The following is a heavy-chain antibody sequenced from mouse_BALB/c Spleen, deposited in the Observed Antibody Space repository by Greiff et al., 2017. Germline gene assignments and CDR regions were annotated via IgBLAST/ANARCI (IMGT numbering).Heavy chain of an antibody. Sequence: EVMLVESGGGLVQPGGSRKLSCAASGFTFSSYAMSWVRQTPEKRLEWVASISSGGSTYYPDSVKGRFTISRDNARNILYLQMSSLRSEDTAMYYCARDWDAWFAYWGQGTLVTVSA. CDR2: ISSGGST. V-gene: IGHV5-6-5*01. J-gene: IGHJ3*01. D-gene: IGHD4-1*01. CDR3: ARDWDAWFAY. CDR1: GFTFSSYA.